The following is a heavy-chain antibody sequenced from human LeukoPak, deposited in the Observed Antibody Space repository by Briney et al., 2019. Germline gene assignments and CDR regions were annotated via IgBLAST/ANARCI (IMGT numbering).Heavy chain of an antibody. CDR1: GFTFSSYA. J-gene: IGHJ4*02. Sequence: GGSLRLSSAASGFTFSSYAMSWIRQAPGKGLEWVSYISSSGSTIYYADSVKGRFTISRDNAKNSLYLQMNSLRAEDTAVYYCAREAWSSSFDYWGQGTLVTVSS. V-gene: IGHV3-11*01. D-gene: IGHD6-13*01. CDR3: AREAWSSSFDY. CDR2: ISSSGSTI.